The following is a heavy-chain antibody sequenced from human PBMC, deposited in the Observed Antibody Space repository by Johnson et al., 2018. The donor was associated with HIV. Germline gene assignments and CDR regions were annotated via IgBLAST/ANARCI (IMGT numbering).Heavy chain of an antibody. Sequence: VQLVESGGGLVQPGGSLRLSCAASGFTFSNYAMTWVRQSPGKGLEWVSTISVSGDSTCYADSVKGRFTISREKSKNTLYVQMNSLRAEDTAVYYCAREPGLVAAFDIWGQGTMVTVSS. V-gene: IGHV3-23*04. J-gene: IGHJ3*02. CDR3: AREPGLVAAFDI. D-gene: IGHD6-19*01. CDR1: GFTFSNYA. CDR2: ISVSGDST.